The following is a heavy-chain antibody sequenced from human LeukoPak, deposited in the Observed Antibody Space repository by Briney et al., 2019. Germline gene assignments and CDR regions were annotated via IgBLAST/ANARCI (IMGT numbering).Heavy chain of an antibody. V-gene: IGHV1-2*02. D-gene: IGHD1-20*01. CDR2: INPNSGGT. CDR3: ANRYNWNDFQSNAFDI. J-gene: IGHJ3*02. Sequence: ASVKVSCKASGYTLIGYYFHWVRQAPGQGLEWMGWINPNSGGTNYAQKFQGRVTMTRDTSISAAYMELSRLRSDDTAVYYCANRYNWNDFQSNAFDIWGQGTMLTVSS. CDR1: GYTLIGYY.